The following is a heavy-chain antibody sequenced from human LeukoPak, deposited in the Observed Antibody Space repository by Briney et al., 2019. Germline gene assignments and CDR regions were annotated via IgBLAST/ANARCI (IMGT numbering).Heavy chain of an antibody. CDR3: ARDYYYCSGYYLFDD. Sequence: GGSLRLSCAASGFTFSSYWMSWVRQAPGKGLEWVANIKQDGSEKYYVDSVKGRFTISRDNAKNSLYLQMNSLRAEDTAVYYCARDYYYCSGYYLFDDWGQGTLVTVSS. J-gene: IGHJ5*02. CDR2: IKQDGSEK. CDR1: GFTFSSYW. V-gene: IGHV3-7*01. D-gene: IGHD3-22*01.